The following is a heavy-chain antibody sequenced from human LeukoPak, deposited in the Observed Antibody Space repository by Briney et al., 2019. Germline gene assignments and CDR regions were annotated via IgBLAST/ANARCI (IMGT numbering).Heavy chain of an antibody. J-gene: IGHJ4*02. CDR2: ISGNSGAT. CDR1: GFTFSSYP. D-gene: IGHD3-9*01. CDR3: ARGKRLRYLDKKKYYFDY. Sequence: GGSLRLSCATSGFTFSSYPMSWVRQAPGRGLEWVSVISGNSGATYYADSVKGRFTISRDNSKDTLYLQMNSLRADDTAVYYCARGKRLRYLDKKKYYFDYWGQGTLVTVSS. V-gene: IGHV3-23*01.